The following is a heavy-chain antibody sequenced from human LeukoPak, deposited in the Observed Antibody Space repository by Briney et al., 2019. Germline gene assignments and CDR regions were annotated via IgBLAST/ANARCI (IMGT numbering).Heavy chain of an antibody. V-gene: IGHV4-59*01. J-gene: IGHJ4*02. CDR2: VASRGST. CDR3: ARGGATQYYY. Sequence: SETLSLTCTVSGGSMSSYYWSWIRQPPGKGLEWIGYVASRGSTNYNPSLKSRVTISVDTSKNKFSLKLSSVTAADTAVYFCARGGATQYYYWGQGTLVTVSS. D-gene: IGHD2-15*01. CDR1: GGSMSSYY.